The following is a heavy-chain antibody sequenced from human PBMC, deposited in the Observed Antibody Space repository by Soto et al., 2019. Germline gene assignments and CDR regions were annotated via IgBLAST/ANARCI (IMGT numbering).Heavy chain of an antibody. CDR1: GCTFDDYT. J-gene: IGHJ4*02. D-gene: IGHD2-2*01. CDR3: AFPGTRG. CDR2: ISGSGGST. V-gene: IGHV3-23*01. Sequence: GGSLRLSCAASGCTFDDYTMHWVRQAPGKGLEWVSAISGSGGSTYYADSVKGRFTISRDNSKNTLYLQMNSLRAEDTAVYYCAFPGTRGWGQGTQVTVSS.